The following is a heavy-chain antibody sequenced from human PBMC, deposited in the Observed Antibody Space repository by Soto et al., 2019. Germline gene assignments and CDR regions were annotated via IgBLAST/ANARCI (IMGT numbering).Heavy chain of an antibody. CDR3: ARRLRSTAGYYYCMDV. J-gene: IGHJ6*02. CDR2: IIPIFGTA. Sequence: QVQLVQSGAEVKKPGSSVKVSCKASGGTFSSYAISWVRQAPGQGLEWMGGIIPIFGTANYAQKFQGRVTSTADESTSTAYMELSRLRSQDTVVYYCARRLRSTAGYYYCMDVWGQGTTGTGSS. V-gene: IGHV1-69*12. CDR1: GGTFSSYA. D-gene: IGHD6-13*01.